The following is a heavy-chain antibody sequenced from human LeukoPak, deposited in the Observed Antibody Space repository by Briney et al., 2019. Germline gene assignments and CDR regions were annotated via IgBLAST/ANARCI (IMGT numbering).Heavy chain of an antibody. D-gene: IGHD2-2*02. CDR3: ASRCSSTSCYTDY. CDR1: GGTFSSYA. Sequence: ASVKVSCKASGGTFSSYAISWVRQAPGQGLEWMGWINPNSGGTNYAQKFQGRVTMTRDTSISTAYMELSRLRSDDTAVYYCASRCSSTSCYTDYWGQGTLVTVSS. CDR2: INPNSGGT. J-gene: IGHJ4*02. V-gene: IGHV1-2*02.